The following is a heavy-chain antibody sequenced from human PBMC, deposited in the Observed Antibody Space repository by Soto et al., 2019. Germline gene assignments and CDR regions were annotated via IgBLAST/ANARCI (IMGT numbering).Heavy chain of an antibody. J-gene: IGHJ4*02. D-gene: IGHD1-26*01. V-gene: IGHV1-18*01. CDR3: ARERGGYTYFDY. CDR1: GYTFASYG. CDR2: INTYNGNI. Sequence: QVQLVQSGAEVKKPGASVKVSCEVSGYTFASYGISWARQAPGQGLEWMGWINTYNGNINYAQKFQGRVTMTTDTSTSTAYLELRSLRSDATALYYCARERGGYTYFDYWGQGTRVTVSS.